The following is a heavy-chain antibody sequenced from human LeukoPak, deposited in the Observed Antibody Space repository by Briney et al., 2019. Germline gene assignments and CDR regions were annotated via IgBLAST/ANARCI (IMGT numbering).Heavy chain of an antibody. CDR2: IIPIFGTA. D-gene: IGHD3-22*01. CDR1: GGIFSSYA. CDR3: ARDSPVDYYYDSSGYYNHFDY. J-gene: IGHJ4*02. Sequence: SVKVSCKASGGIFSSYAISWVRQAPGQGLEWMGRIIPIFGTANYAQKFQGRVTITTDESTSTAYMELSSLRSEDTAVYYCARDSPVDYYYDSSGYYNHFDYWGQGTLVTVSS. V-gene: IGHV1-69*05.